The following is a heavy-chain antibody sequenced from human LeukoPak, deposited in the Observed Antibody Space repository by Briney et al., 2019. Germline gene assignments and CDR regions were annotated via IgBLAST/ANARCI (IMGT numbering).Heavy chain of an antibody. J-gene: IGHJ4*02. CDR2: IYYSGST. Sequence: SETLSLTCTVSGGSVSSGSYYWSWIRQPPGKGLEWIGYIYYSGSTNYNPSLKSRVTISVDTSKNQFSLKLSSVTAADTAVYYCARLLYYGSGSYRIYYFDYWGQGTLVTVSS. CDR1: GGSVSSGSYY. D-gene: IGHD3-10*01. V-gene: IGHV4-61*01. CDR3: ARLLYYGSGSYRIYYFDY.